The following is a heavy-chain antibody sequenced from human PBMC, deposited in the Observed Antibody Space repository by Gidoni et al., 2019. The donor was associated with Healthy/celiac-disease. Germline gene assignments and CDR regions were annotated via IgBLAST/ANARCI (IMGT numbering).Heavy chain of an antibody. CDR2: INHSGST. D-gene: IGHD1-1*01. V-gene: IGHV4-34*01. CDR1: GGSFSGYY. Sequence: QVQLQQWGAGLLKPSETLSLTCAVYGGSFSGYYWSWIRQPPGKGLEWIGEINHSGSTNYNPSLKSRVTISVDTSKNQFSLKLSSVTAADTAVYYCARGRGYLGYFDYWGQGTLVTVSS. J-gene: IGHJ4*02. CDR3: ARGRGYLGYFDY.